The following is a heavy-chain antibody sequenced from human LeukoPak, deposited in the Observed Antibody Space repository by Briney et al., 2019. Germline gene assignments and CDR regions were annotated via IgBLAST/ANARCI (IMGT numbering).Heavy chain of an antibody. V-gene: IGHV3-48*02. J-gene: IGHJ6*02. CDR2: ISSSSSTI. Sequence: GGSLRLSCAASGFTFSSYAMSWVRQAPGKGLEWVSYISSSSSTIYYADSVKGRFTISRDNAKNSLYLQMNSLRDEDTAVYYCARDRVQDYYYYYGMDVWGQGTTVTVSS. CDR1: GFTFSSYA. CDR3: ARDRVQDYYYYYGMDV.